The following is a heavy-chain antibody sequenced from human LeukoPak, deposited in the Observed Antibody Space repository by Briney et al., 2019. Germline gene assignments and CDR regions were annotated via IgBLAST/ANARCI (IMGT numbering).Heavy chain of an antibody. D-gene: IGHD3-22*01. J-gene: IGHJ4*02. V-gene: IGHV3-66*01. CDR1: GFTVSSNY. Sequence: PGGSLRLSCAASGFTVSSNYMSWVRQAPGKGLEWVSVIYSGGNTYYADSVQGRFTMSRENPENTLYLQMNSLRAEDTAVYYCARAHDRGYYYGFYYWGQGTLVTVSS. CDR3: ARAHDRGYYYGFYY. CDR2: IYSGGNT.